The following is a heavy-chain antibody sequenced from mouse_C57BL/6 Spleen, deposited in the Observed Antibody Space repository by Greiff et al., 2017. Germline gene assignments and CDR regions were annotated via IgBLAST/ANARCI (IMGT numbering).Heavy chain of an antibody. CDR1: GYTFTSYG. J-gene: IGHJ4*01. V-gene: IGHV1-81*01. D-gene: IGHD3-1*01. CDR2: IYPRSGNT. Sequence: QVQLLQSGAELARPGASVKLSCTASGYTFTSYGISWVKQRTGQGLEWLGEIYPRSGNTYYHEKFKGKATRTADKSSSTAYMELRSLTSEDSAVYVGARGRGRGIGYYAMDYWGQGTSVTVSS. CDR3: ARGRGRGIGYYAMDY.